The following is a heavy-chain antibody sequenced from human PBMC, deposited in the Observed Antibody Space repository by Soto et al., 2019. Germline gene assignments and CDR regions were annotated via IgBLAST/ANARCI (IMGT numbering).Heavy chain of an antibody. J-gene: IGHJ3*02. CDR2: IIPILGIA. CDR1: GGTFSSYT. V-gene: IGHV1-69*02. CDR3: ASLVGDLGELSAPYDAFDI. Sequence: ASVKVSCKASGGTFSSYTISWVRQAPGQGLEWMGRIIPILGIANYAQKFQGRVTITADKSTSTAYMELSSLRSEDTAVYYCASLVGDLGELSAPYDAFDIWGQGTMVTVSS. D-gene: IGHD3-16*02.